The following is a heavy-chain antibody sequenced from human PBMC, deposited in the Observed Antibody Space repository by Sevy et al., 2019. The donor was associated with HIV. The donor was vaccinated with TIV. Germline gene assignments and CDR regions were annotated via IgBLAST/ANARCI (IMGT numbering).Heavy chain of an antibody. Sequence: GGSLRLSCAASEFTFSSYWMSWVRQAPGKGLEWVANIKQDGSENYYVDSVKGRFTISRDNAKNSLYLQMNSLRAEDTAVYYCARSGGSYDYGMDVWGQGTTVTVSS. V-gene: IGHV3-7*01. CDR3: ARSGGSYDYGMDV. CDR2: IKQDGSEN. J-gene: IGHJ6*02. D-gene: IGHD1-26*01. CDR1: EFTFSSYW.